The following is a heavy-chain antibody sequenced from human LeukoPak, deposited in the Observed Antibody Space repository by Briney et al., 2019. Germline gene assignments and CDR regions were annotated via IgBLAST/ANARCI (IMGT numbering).Heavy chain of an antibody. V-gene: IGHV3-11*01. Sequence: GGSLRLSCAASGFTFSDYYMSWIRQAPGKGLEWVSYISSSGSTIYYADSVKGRFTISRDNAKNSLYLQMNSLRAEDTAVYYCARDRTDEYYYGSGTFEYWGQGTLVTVSS. CDR1: GFTFSDYY. D-gene: IGHD3-10*01. CDR3: ARDRTDEYYYGSGTFEY. CDR2: ISSSGSTI. J-gene: IGHJ4*02.